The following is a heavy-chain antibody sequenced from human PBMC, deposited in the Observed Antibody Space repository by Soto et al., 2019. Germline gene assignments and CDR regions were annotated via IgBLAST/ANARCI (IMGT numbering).Heavy chain of an antibody. J-gene: IGHJ6*01. Sequence: ASVKVSCKASGYTFTSYGISWVRQAPGQGLEWMGWISAYNGNTNYAQKLQGRVTMTTDTSTSTAYMELRSLRSDDTAVYYCARVNVLVPAAIGDYYYYYGMDVLGQGTTVTVSS. CDR3: ARVNVLVPAAIGDYYYYYGMDV. D-gene: IGHD2-2*02. V-gene: IGHV1-18*01. CDR1: GYTFTSYG. CDR2: ISAYNGNT.